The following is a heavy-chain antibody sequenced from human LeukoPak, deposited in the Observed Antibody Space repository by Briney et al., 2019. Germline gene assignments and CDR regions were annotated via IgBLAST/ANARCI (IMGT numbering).Heavy chain of an antibody. Sequence: SETLSLTCTVSGGSISSYYWSWIRQPPGKGLEWLGYIYYSGSTNYNPSLKSRVTISVDTSKNQFSLKLSSVTAADTAVYYCARVGSGTFDYWGQGTLVTVSS. J-gene: IGHJ4*02. D-gene: IGHD3-10*01. CDR1: GGSISSYY. CDR2: IYYSGST. V-gene: IGHV4-59*01. CDR3: ARVGSGTFDY.